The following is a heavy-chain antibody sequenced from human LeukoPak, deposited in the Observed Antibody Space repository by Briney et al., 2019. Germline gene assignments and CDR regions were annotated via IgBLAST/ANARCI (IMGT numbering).Heavy chain of an antibody. CDR3: APPPVGIDV. J-gene: IGHJ6*04. CDR1: GFTFSSYE. Sequence: GGSLRLSCAASGFTFSSYEMNWVRQAPGKGLERVSYISSSGSTIYYADSVKGRFTISRDNAKNSLDLQMNSLRAEDTAVYFCAPPPVGIDVWGRGTSVTVSS. CDR2: ISSSGSTI. V-gene: IGHV3-48*03. D-gene: IGHD4-17*01.